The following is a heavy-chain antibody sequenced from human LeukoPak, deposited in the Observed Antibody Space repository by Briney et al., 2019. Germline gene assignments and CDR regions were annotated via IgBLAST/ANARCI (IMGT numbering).Heavy chain of an antibody. CDR2: ISWNSGSI. V-gene: IGHV3-9*01. J-gene: IGHJ4*02. CDR1: GFTFDDYA. CDR3: AKDIGSGSYYLGETFDY. Sequence: PGGSLRLSCAASGFTFDDYAMHWVRQAPGKGLEWVSGISWNSGSIGYADSVKGRFTISRDNAKNSLYLQMNSLRAEDTALYYCAKDIGSGSYYLGETFDYWGQGTLVTVSS. D-gene: IGHD1-26*01.